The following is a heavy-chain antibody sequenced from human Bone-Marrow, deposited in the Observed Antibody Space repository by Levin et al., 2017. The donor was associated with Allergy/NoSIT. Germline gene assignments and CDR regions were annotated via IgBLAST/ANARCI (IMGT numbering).Heavy chain of an antibody. D-gene: IGHD3-3*01. J-gene: IGHJ4*02. CDR1: GYSISSGYY. CDR3: AREDDFPPTVDY. V-gene: IGHV4-38-2*02. CDR2: IYHSGST. Sequence: SSETLSLTCTVSGYSISSGYYWGWIRQPPGKGLEWIGSIYHSGSTYYNPSLKSRVTISVDTSKNQFSLKLSSVTAADTAVYYCAREDDFPPTVDYWGQGTLVTVSS.